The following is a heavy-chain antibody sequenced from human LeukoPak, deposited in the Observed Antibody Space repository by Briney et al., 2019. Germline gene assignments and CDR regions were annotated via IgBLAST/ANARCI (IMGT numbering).Heavy chain of an antibody. D-gene: IGHD4/OR15-4a*01. CDR1: GFTFSNYW. J-gene: IGHJ4*02. CDR3: ARPSVLGPNTDY. Sequence: GGSLRLSCAASGFTFSNYWMSWVRQTPGKGLEWVATIEQDGSEKYYVDSVKGRFTISRDSAKKSLFLQMNSLRADDTAVYYCARPSVLGPNTDYWGQGTLVTVSS. CDR2: IEQDGSEK. V-gene: IGHV3-7*01.